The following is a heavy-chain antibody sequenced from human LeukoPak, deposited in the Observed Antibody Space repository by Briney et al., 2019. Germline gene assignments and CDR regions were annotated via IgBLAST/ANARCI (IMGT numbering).Heavy chain of an antibody. Sequence: ASVKVSCKASGYTFTSYYMHWVRQAPGQGLEWMGIINPSGGSTSYAQKFQGRVTMTRDMSTSTVHMELSSLRSEDTAVYYCARDLVDNACDFWGQGTLVTVSS. V-gene: IGHV1-46*01. D-gene: IGHD2-8*01. J-gene: IGHJ4*02. CDR1: GYTFTSYY. CDR2: INPSGGST. CDR3: ARDLVDNACDF.